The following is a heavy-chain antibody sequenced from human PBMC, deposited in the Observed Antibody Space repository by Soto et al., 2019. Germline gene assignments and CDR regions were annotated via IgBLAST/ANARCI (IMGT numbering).Heavy chain of an antibody. CDR2: IYYSGST. Sequence: QVQLQESGPGLVKPSQTLSLTCTVSGGSISSGDYYWSWIRQPPGKGLEWIGYIYYSGSTYYNPSLKSRVTMSVATSTNQFSLKLSSVTAADTAVYYCAGLQSMRLSGLDPWGQGTLVTVSS. D-gene: IGHD3-16*02. V-gene: IGHV4-30-4*01. CDR1: GGSISSGDYY. J-gene: IGHJ5*02. CDR3: AGLQSMRLSGLDP.